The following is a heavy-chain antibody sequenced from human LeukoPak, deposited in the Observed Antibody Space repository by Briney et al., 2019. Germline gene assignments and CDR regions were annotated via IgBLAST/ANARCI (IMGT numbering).Heavy chain of an antibody. CDR1: GFTFSSYW. J-gene: IGHJ6*03. CDR2: IKQDGSEK. Sequence: GGSLRLSCAASGFTFSSYWMSWVRQAPGKGLEWVANIKQDGSEKYYVDSVKGRFTISRDNAKNSLYLQMNSLRAEDTAVYYCARDDSYGDYGVGYYYMDVWGKGTTVTVSS. V-gene: IGHV3-7*01. D-gene: IGHD4-17*01. CDR3: ARDDSYGDYGVGYYYMDV.